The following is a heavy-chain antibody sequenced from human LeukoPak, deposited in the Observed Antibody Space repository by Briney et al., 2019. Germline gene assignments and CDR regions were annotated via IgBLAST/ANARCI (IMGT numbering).Heavy chain of an antibody. Sequence: PAGGSLRLSCAASGFTFSNYWMSWVRQAPGKGLEWVANIKQDGSEKDCVDSVKGRFTISRDNAKNSLYLQMNSLRAEDTAVYYCARGHGTYGYWGQGTLVTVSS. J-gene: IGHJ4*02. CDR2: IKQDGSEK. CDR1: GFTFSNYW. D-gene: IGHD1-7*01. CDR3: ARGHGTYGY. V-gene: IGHV3-7*04.